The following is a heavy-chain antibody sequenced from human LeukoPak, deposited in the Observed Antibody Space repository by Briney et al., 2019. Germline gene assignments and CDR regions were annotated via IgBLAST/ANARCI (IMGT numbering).Heavy chain of an antibody. CDR2: IYYSGST. J-gene: IGHJ4*02. CDR3: ARIQLWFGPIDY. Sequence: SETLSLTCTVSGGSISSSSYYWGWTRQPPGKGLEWIGSIYYSGSTYYNPSLKSRVTISVDTSKNQFSLKLSSVTAADTAVYYCARIQLWFGPIDYWGQGTLVTVSS. V-gene: IGHV4-39*01. CDR1: GGSISSSSYY. D-gene: IGHD5-18*01.